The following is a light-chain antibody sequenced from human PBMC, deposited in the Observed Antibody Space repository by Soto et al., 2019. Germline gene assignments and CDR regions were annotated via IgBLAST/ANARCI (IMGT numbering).Light chain of an antibody. V-gene: IGKV1-39*01. CDR2: AAS. J-gene: IGKJ2*01. CDR3: QQTYNTPRT. CDR1: QSISSY. Sequence: DIPMTQSPSSLSASVGDSVTISCRASQSISSYLNWYQQKPGKAPNLLIYAASNLQSGVPSRFSGSGSGTDFTLTMSSLQPEDFATYYCQQTYNTPRTFGQGTKLEI.